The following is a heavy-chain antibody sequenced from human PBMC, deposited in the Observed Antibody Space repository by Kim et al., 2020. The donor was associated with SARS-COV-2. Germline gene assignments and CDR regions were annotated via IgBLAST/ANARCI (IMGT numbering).Heavy chain of an antibody. D-gene: IGHD3-3*01. CDR2: SGST. CDR3: ARVLRGMDV. V-gene: IGHV4-4*06. Sequence: SGSTSYHPSLKSRVTMAVDTSTNQFSLKLNSMTAADTGVYYCARVLRGMDVWGQGTTVIVSS. J-gene: IGHJ6*02.